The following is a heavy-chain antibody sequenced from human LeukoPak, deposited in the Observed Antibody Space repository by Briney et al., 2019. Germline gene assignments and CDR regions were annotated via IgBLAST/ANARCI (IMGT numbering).Heavy chain of an antibody. Sequence: SETLSLTCTVSGGSITTRSYYWGWIRQPLGKGLEWIGSMHHSGSTYYNPSLKSRVTTSVDTSKNQFSLKLSSVTAADTAVYYCARDPGAYYDSSGYLNWFDPWGQGTLVTVSS. V-gene: IGHV4-39*07. CDR1: GGSITTRSYY. J-gene: IGHJ5*02. CDR3: ARDPGAYYDSSGYLNWFDP. D-gene: IGHD3-22*01. CDR2: MHHSGST.